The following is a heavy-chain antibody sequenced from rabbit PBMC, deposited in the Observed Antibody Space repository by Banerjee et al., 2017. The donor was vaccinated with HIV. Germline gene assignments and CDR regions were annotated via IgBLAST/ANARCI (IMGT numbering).Heavy chain of an antibody. V-gene: IGHV1S45*01. Sequence: QEQLEESGGDLVKPEGSLTLTCTASGFSFSNKYVMCWVRQAPGKGLEWIACIYAGSSGSTYYATWAKGRFTISKTSWTTVTLQMTSLTAADTATYFCARDLAGVIGWNFNLWGQGTLVTVS. D-gene: IGHD4-1*01. J-gene: IGHJ4*01. CDR3: ARDLAGVIGWNFNL. CDR2: IYAGSSGST. CDR1: GFSFSNKYV.